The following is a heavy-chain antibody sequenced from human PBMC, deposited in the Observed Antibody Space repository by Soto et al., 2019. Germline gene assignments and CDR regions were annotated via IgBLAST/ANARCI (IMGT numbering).Heavy chain of an antibody. CDR2: IYYSGST. D-gene: IGHD2-15*01. V-gene: IGHV4-59*01. Sequence: SETLSLTCTVSGGSISSYYWSWIRQPPGKGLEWIGYIYYSGSTNYNPSLKSRVTMSVDTSKNQFSLKLSSVTAADTAVYYCARVRVVAANTPNAPPWFDPWGQGTLVTVSS. CDR3: ARVRVVAANTPNAPPWFDP. CDR1: GGSISSYY. J-gene: IGHJ5*02.